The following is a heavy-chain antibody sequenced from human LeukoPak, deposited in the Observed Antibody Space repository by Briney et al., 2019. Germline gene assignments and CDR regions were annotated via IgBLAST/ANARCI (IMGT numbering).Heavy chain of an antibody. J-gene: IGHJ4*02. CDR2: INHSGST. V-gene: IGHV4-34*01. CDR1: GFTVSSNY. CDR3: ARTPGYSSELDY. Sequence: PGGSLRLSCAASGFTVSSNYMSWVRQPPGKGLEWIGEINHSGSTNYNPSLKSRVTISVDTSKNQFSLKLSSVTAADTAVYYCARTPGYSSELDYWGQGTLVTVSS. D-gene: IGHD6-13*01.